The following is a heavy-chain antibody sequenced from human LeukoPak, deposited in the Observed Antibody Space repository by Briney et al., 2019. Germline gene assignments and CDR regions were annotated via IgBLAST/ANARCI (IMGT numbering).Heavy chain of an antibody. Sequence: ASVKVSCKASGYTFTSYYMHWVRQAPGQGLEWMGIINPSGGSTSYAQKFQGRVTITTDESTSTAYMELSSLRSEDTAVYYCASGGIAAAIDYWGQGTLVTVSS. J-gene: IGHJ4*02. CDR1: GYTFTSYY. D-gene: IGHD6-13*01. CDR3: ASGGIAAAIDY. CDR2: INPSGGST. V-gene: IGHV1-46*01.